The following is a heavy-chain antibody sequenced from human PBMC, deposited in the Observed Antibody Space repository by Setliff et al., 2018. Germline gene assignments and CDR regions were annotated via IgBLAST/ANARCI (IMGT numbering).Heavy chain of an antibody. CDR3: ATRTYYDSNGYYYAIAGPFDI. V-gene: IGHV4-59*05. CDR1: GGSISSDY. D-gene: IGHD3-22*01. CDR2: IYYSGST. J-gene: IGHJ3*02. Sequence: SETLSLTCTVSGGSISSDYWSWIRQPPGKGLEWIGSIYYSGSTYYSPSLKRRVTISVDTSKNQFSLKLSSVTAADTAVYYCATRTYYDSNGYYYAIAGPFDIWGQGTRGT.